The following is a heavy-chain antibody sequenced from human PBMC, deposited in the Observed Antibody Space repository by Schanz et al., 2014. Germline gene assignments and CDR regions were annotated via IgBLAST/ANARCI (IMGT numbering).Heavy chain of an antibody. V-gene: IGHV4-34*10. Sequence: GQLVESGGGLVKPGGSLRLSCAASGFTFRDYYMSWIRQPPGKGLEWIGEINQSGTTNYNPSLKSRVTMSVDTSKNRISMKLRSVTAADTAVYYCARGTRERLLLRSWQFAFDIWGQGTMVTVSS. D-gene: IGHD1-26*01. CDR3: ARGTRERLLLRSWQFAFDI. J-gene: IGHJ3*02. CDR2: INQSGTT. CDR1: GFTFRDYY.